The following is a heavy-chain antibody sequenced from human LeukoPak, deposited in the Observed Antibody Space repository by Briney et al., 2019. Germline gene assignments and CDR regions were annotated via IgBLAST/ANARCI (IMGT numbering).Heavy chain of an antibody. J-gene: IGHJ5*02. Sequence: GGSLRLSCAASGFTFSSYSMNWVRQAPGKGLEWVSSISSSSSYIYYADSVKGRFTISRDNSKNTLYLQMNSLRAEDTAVYYCAKGSGYPNWFDPWGQGTLVTVSS. CDR2: ISSSSSYI. CDR3: AKGSGYPNWFDP. D-gene: IGHD3-3*01. V-gene: IGHV3-21*01. CDR1: GFTFSSYS.